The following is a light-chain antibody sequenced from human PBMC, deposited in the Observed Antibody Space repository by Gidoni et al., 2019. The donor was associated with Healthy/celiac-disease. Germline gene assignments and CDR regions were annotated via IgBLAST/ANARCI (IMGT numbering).Light chain of an antibody. CDR2: DDS. Sequence: SYVLTQLPSVSVAPGHTARITCGGNNIGSKGAHWYQQKPGQAPVLVVYDDSDRPSGIPERFSGSHSGNTATLTISRVEAGDEADYYCQVWDSSSDHPNWVFGGGTKLTVL. J-gene: IGLJ3*02. CDR3: QVWDSSSDHPNWV. V-gene: IGLV3-21*02. CDR1: NIGSKG.